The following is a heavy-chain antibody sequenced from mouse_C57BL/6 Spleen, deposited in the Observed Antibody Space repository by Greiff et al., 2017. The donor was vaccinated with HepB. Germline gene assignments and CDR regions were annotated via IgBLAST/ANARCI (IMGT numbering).Heavy chain of an antibody. CDR1: GYTFTSYW. CDR2: IYPGSGST. CDR3: ARGEYYGSSGFAY. Sequence: VQLQQPGAELVKPGASVKMSCKASGYTFTSYWITWVKQRPGQGLEWIGDIYPGSGSTNYNEKFKSKATLTVDTSSSTAYMQLSSLTSEDSAVYYCARGEYYGSSGFAYWGQGTLVTVSA. D-gene: IGHD1-1*01. J-gene: IGHJ3*01. V-gene: IGHV1-55*01.